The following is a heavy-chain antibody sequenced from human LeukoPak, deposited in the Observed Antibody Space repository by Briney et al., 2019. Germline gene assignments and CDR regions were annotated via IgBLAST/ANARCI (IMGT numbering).Heavy chain of an antibody. CDR1: GGTFSSYA. CDR3: ARDSAPYGDYALDY. CDR2: IIPIFGTA. J-gene: IGHJ4*02. Sequence: GASVKVSCKASGGTFSSYAISWVRQAPGQGLEWMGGIIPIFGTANYAQKFQGRVTITADKSTSTAYMELSSLRSEDTAVYYCARDSAPYGDYALDYWGQGTLVTVSS. D-gene: IGHD4-17*01. V-gene: IGHV1-69*06.